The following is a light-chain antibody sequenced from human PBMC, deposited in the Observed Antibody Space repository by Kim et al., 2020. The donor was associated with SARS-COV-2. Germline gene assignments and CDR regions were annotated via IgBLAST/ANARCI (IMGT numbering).Light chain of an antibody. V-gene: IGLV3-19*01. J-gene: IGLJ3*02. CDR3: NSRDSSGNHWV. Sequence: SSELTQGPAVSVALGQTVRITCQGDSLRSYYASWYQQKPGQAPVLVIYGKNNRPSGIPDRFSGSYSGNTASLTITGAQAVDEADYYCNSRDSSGNHWVFG. CDR1: SLRSYY. CDR2: GKN.